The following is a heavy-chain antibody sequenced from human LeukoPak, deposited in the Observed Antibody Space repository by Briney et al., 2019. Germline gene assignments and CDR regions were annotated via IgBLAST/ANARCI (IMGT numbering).Heavy chain of an antibody. CDR2: IYHSGRT. V-gene: IGHV4-4*02. J-gene: IGHJ4*02. CDR1: GFIFSNYA. Sequence: GSLRLSCAASGFIFSNYAMHWVRQAPGKGLEWIGEIYHSGRTNYNPSLKSRVTISVDKSKNQFSLRLNSVTAADTAVYYCARDYGSGSYYLLPHFDYWGQGTLVTVSS. CDR3: ARDYGSGSYYLLPHFDY. D-gene: IGHD3-10*01.